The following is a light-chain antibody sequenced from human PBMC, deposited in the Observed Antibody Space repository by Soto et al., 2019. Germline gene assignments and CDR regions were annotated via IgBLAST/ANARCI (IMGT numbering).Light chain of an antibody. CDR3: PQSYRRWT. CDR1: QSISRK. CDR2: AAS. V-gene: IGKV1-39*01. J-gene: IGKJ1*01. Sequence: DVEMTKNQNTLSASVGDRVTITCRASQSISRKLNWYQQRPGKAPKLLIYAASSLQSGVPSRFSGSGSGTDFTLTISCLQSEDFATYYCPQSYRRWTFCQGIKVDIK.